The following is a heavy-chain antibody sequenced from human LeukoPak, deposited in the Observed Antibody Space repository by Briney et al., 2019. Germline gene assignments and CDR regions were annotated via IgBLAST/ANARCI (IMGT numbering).Heavy chain of an antibody. CDR3: ARGGPIVVVPADNWNYADY. J-gene: IGHJ4*02. Sequence: ASVKVSCKASGYTFTSYDINWVRQATGQGLEWMGWMNPNSGNTGYAQKFQGRVTITRNTSISTADMELSSLRSEDTAVYYCARGGPIVVVPADNWNYADYWGQGTLVTVSS. D-gene: IGHD2-2*01. CDR2: MNPNSGNT. CDR1: GYTFTSYD. V-gene: IGHV1-8*03.